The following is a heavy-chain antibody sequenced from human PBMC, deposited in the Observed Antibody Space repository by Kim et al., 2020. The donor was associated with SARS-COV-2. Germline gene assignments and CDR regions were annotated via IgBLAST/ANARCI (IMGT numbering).Heavy chain of an antibody. V-gene: IGHV3-48*02. D-gene: IGHD2-15*01. J-gene: IGHJ4*02. Sequence: SLKGRFTISRANAKNSLYLQMNRLRDEDTGVDYCATYCSGGSCNFESWGQGTLVTVSS. CDR3: ATYCSGGSCNFES.